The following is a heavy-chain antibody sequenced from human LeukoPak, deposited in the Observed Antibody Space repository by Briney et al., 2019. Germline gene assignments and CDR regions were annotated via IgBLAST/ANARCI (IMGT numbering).Heavy chain of an antibody. J-gene: IGHJ6*02. CDR1: GGTFSSYA. Sequence: SVRVSCKASGGTFSSYAISWVRQAPGQGLEWMGGIIPIFGTANYAQKFQGRVTITADESTSTAYMELSSLRSEDTAVYYCAREESEGYDILTGYSMDVWGQGTTVTVSS. CDR2: IIPIFGTA. CDR3: AREESEGYDILTGYSMDV. V-gene: IGHV1-69*13. D-gene: IGHD3-9*01.